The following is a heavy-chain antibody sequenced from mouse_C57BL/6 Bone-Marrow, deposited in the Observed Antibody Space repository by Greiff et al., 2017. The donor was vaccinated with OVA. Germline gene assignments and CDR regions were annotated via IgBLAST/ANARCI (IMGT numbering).Heavy chain of an antibody. Sequence: VQLQESDAELVKPGASVKISCKVSGYTFTDHTIHWMKQRPEQGLEWIGYIYPRDGSTKYNEKFKGKATLTADKSSSTAYMQLNSLTSEDSAVYFCARRRYYALYAMDYWGQGTSVTVSS. D-gene: IGHD1-1*01. CDR2: IYPRDGST. J-gene: IGHJ4*01. CDR1: GYTFTDHT. CDR3: ARRRYYALYAMDY. V-gene: IGHV1-78*01.